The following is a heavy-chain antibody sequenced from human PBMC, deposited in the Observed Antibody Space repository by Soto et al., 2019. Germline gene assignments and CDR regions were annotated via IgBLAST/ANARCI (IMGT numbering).Heavy chain of an antibody. J-gene: IGHJ4*02. CDR1: GDSVSSNSAA. V-gene: IGHV6-1*01. CDR2: TYYRSKWYN. Sequence: SQTLSLTCAISGDSVSSNSAAWNWIRQSPSRGLEWLGRTYYRSKWYNDYAVSVKSRITINPDTSKNQFSLQLNSVTPEDTAVYSCASGVEYNWNLLDYWGQGTLVTVSS. D-gene: IGHD1-7*01. CDR3: ASGVEYNWNLLDY.